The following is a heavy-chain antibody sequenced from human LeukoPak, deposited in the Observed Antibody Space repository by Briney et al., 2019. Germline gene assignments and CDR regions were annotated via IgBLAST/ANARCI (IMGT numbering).Heavy chain of an antibody. J-gene: IGHJ4*02. CDR3: TRDREGVVGYN. Sequence: PSETLSLTCTVSGGSYWGWIRQSPGTGLEWIGTINYSGTSNHNPSLKSRVTISVDTSKNRVSLNLSSVTAADTAVYYCTRDREGVVGYNWGQGTLVTVSS. V-gene: IGHV4-39*02. CDR1: GGSY. CDR2: INYSGTS. D-gene: IGHD1-1*01.